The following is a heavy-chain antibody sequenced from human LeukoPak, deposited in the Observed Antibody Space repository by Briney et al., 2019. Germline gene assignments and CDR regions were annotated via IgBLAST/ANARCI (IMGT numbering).Heavy chain of an antibody. Sequence: PGGSLRLSCAASGFTVSSNYMSWVRQAPGKGLEWVSVIYSGGSTYYADSVKGRFTISRDNPKNTLYLQMNSLRAEDTAVYYCARVYRGGNNWFDPWGQGTLVTVSS. CDR1: GFTVSSNY. V-gene: IGHV3-53*01. J-gene: IGHJ5*02. CDR2: IYSGGST. CDR3: ARVYRGGNNWFDP. D-gene: IGHD3-10*01.